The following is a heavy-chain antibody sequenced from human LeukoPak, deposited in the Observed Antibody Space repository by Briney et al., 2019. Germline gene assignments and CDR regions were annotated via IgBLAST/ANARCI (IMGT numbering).Heavy chain of an antibody. J-gene: IGHJ4*02. CDR3: ARDRGIVGATLHFDY. CDR1: GFTFSSYA. V-gene: IGHV3-30*04. Sequence: GGSLRLSCAASGFTFSSYAMHWVRQAPGKGLEWVAVISYDGSSKYYADSVKGRFTISRDNSKNTLYLQMNSLRAEDTAVYYCARDRGIVGATLHFDYWGQGTLVTVSS. D-gene: IGHD1-26*01. CDR2: ISYDGSSK.